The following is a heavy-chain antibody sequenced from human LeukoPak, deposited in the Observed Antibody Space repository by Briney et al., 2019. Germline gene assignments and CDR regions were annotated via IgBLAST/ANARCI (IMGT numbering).Heavy chain of an antibody. Sequence: PSETLSLTCSVSGGSMSSYCWSWIRQPPGKGLEWIGEINHSGSTNYNPSLKSRVTISVDTSKNQFSLKLTSVTAADTAVYYCARADYGDYSIDSWGQGTLFTVSS. CDR1: GGSMSSYC. J-gene: IGHJ4*02. CDR2: INHSGST. V-gene: IGHV4-34*01. D-gene: IGHD4-17*01. CDR3: ARADYGDYSIDS.